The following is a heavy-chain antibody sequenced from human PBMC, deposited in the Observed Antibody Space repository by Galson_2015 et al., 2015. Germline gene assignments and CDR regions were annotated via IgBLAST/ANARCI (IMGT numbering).Heavy chain of an antibody. V-gene: IGHV3-30-3*01. J-gene: IGHJ3*02. D-gene: IGHD2-15*01. CDR2: MSYDGSNK. CDR1: GFTFSSYA. Sequence: SLRLSCAASGFTFSSYAMHWVRQAPGKGLEWVAVMSYDGSNKYYADSVKGRFTIARDNSKNTLYLQMNSLRAEDTAVYYCARPRWRYCSGGSCNDAFDIWGQGTMVTVSS. CDR3: ARPRWRYCSGGSCNDAFDI.